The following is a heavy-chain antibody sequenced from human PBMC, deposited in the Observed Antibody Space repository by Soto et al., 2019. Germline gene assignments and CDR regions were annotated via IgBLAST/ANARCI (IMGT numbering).Heavy chain of an antibody. CDR2: MNPNSGHT. D-gene: IGHD6-19*01. Sequence: QVQLVQSGAEVKKPGASVKVSCKASGYPFTSYDINWVRQATGQGLEWMGWMNPNSGHTGYAEKFLGRDTMTSNTSITTAYMELSSLRSDDTAVYYCARTTRSGYSGAWSPFDYWGQGTLVTVSS. V-gene: IGHV1-8*01. CDR1: GYPFTSYD. CDR3: ARTTRSGYSGAWSPFDY. J-gene: IGHJ4*02.